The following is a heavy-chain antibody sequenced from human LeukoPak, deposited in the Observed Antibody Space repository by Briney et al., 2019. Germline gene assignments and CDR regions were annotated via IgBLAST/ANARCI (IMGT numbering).Heavy chain of an antibody. CDR3: AKDRDRGGWYLGKDV. J-gene: IGHJ4*02. Sequence: GRSLRLSCVASGFTFSSQAMHWVRQAPGKGLEWVASISYDERNQHYSDSVKGRFTISRDNSRNTLYLRLNSLRLGDTAVYYCAKDRDRGGWYLGKDVWGQGTLVTVSP. CDR1: GFTFSSQA. V-gene: IGHV3-30*18. CDR2: ISYDERNQ. D-gene: IGHD6-19*01.